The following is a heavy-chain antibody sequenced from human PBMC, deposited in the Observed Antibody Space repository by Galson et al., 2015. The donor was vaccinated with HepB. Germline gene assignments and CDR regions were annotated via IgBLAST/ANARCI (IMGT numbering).Heavy chain of an antibody. V-gene: IGHV1-69*04. CDR2: IIPILGIA. Sequence: SVKVSCKASGGTFSSYAISWVRQAPGQGLEWMGRIIPILGIANYAQKFQGRVTITADKSTSTAYMELSSLRSEDTAVYYCASGVTAPDYYYGMDVWGQGTTVTVSS. CDR3: ASGVTAPDYYYGMDV. D-gene: IGHD2-21*02. CDR1: GGTFSSYA. J-gene: IGHJ6*02.